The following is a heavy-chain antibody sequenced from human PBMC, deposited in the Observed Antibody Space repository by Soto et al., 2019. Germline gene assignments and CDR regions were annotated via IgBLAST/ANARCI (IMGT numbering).Heavy chain of an antibody. Sequence: EVQLLESGGGLVQPGGSLRLSCVASGFTFSSYAVSWVRQAPGKGLEWVSTISGSGGSTYYADSVKGRFTISRDNSKNTLYLQMNSLRAEDTAVYYCAKDGDYYDSSGYYRYWYFDLWGRGTLVTVSS. J-gene: IGHJ2*01. D-gene: IGHD3-22*01. CDR3: AKDGDYYDSSGYYRYWYFDL. CDR2: ISGSGGST. V-gene: IGHV3-23*01. CDR1: GFTFSSYA.